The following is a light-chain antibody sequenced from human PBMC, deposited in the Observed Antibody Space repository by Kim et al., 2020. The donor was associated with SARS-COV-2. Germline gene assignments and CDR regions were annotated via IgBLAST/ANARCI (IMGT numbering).Light chain of an antibody. J-gene: IGKJ2*01. CDR3: QQYDSFPYT. CDR2: DAC. CDR1: QDIGNY. V-gene: IGKV1-33*01. Sequence: SASVGDRITITCRASQDIGNYLNWFQQKLGKVPKLLMYDACNLQTGVPSRFSGSGSGTDFTFTITSLQPEDFATYYCQQYDSFPYTFGQGTKLEI.